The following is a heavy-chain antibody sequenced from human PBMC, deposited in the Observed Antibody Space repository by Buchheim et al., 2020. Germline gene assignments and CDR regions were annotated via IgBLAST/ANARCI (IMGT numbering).Heavy chain of an antibody. Sequence: QVQLQESGPGLVKPSQTLSLTCTVSGGSISSGGYYWSWIRQHPGKGLEWIGYIYYSGSTYYNPSLKSRVTISVDTSKNQFSLKLSSVTAADTAVYYCARVDAPYYDFWSGYARFDYYYMDVWGKGTT. V-gene: IGHV4-31*03. J-gene: IGHJ6*03. CDR2: IYYSGST. CDR1: GGSISSGGYY. D-gene: IGHD3-3*01. CDR3: ARVDAPYYDFWSGYARFDYYYMDV.